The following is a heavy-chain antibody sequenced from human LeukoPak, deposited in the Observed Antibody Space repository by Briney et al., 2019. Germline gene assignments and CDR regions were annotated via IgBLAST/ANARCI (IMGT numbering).Heavy chain of an antibody. CDR3: AREGSGWHLLAGKKYYFDY. J-gene: IGHJ4*02. Sequence: ASVKVSCKASGYTFTSYYMHWVRQAPGQGLEWMGIINPSGGSTSYAQKFQGRVTMTRDTSTSTVYMELSSLRSEDTAVYYCAREGSGWHLLAGKKYYFDYWGQGTLVTVSS. CDR2: INPSGGST. CDR1: GYTFTSYY. V-gene: IGHV1-46*01. D-gene: IGHD6-19*01.